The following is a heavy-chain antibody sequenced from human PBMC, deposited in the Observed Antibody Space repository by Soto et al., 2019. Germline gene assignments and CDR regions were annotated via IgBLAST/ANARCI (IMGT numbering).Heavy chain of an antibody. D-gene: IGHD2-2*01. Sequence: GASVKVSFKASGYTFPSYGISWVRQAPGQGLEWMGWDSAYNGNTNDAQKLQGRVTMTTDTSTSTAYMELRSLRSDDTAVYYCARDPPSRYCSSTSCFYGMDVWGQGTTVTVSS. V-gene: IGHV1-18*01. CDR2: DSAYNGNT. CDR3: ARDPPSRYCSSTSCFYGMDV. CDR1: GYTFPSYG. J-gene: IGHJ6*02.